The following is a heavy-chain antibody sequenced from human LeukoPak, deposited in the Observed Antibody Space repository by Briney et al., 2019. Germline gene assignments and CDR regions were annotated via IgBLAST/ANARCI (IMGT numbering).Heavy chain of an antibody. Sequence: SETLSLTCTVSGGSVSSGSYYWSWIRQPPGKGLEWIGYIYYSGSTNYNPSLKSRVTISVDTSKNQFSLKLSSVTAADTAVYYCARDLGGSSLFDYWGQGTLVTVSS. CDR2: IYYSGST. V-gene: IGHV4-61*01. J-gene: IGHJ4*02. D-gene: IGHD3-16*01. CDR3: ARDLGGSSLFDY. CDR1: GGSVSSGSYY.